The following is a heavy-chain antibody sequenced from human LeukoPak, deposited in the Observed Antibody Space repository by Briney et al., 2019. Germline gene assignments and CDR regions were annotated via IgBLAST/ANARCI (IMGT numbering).Heavy chain of an antibody. CDR3: ARGGSGWNYYYYYMDV. V-gene: IGHV4-61*02. CDR2: IYTSGST. Sequence: SETLSLTCTVSGGSISSGSYFWSWIRQPAGTGLEWLGRIYTSGSTNYNPSLKSRVTISVDTSKNQFSLKLSSVTAADTAVYYCARGGSGWNYYYYYMDVWGKGTTVTISS. CDR1: GGSISSGSYF. D-gene: IGHD6-19*01. J-gene: IGHJ6*03.